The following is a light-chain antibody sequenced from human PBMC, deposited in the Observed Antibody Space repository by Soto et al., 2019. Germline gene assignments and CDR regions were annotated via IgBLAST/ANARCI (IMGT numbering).Light chain of an antibody. J-gene: IGKJ1*01. CDR1: QSISSW. V-gene: IGKV1-5*01. CDR2: DAS. CDR3: QQYNSYWT. Sequence: DIQMTQSPSTLSASVGDRVTITCRASQSISSWLAWYQQKPGKAPKLLIYDASSLESGVPSRFSGSGSGTEFTLTISSLQPDDFAKYYCQQYNSYWTFGQGTKVEIK.